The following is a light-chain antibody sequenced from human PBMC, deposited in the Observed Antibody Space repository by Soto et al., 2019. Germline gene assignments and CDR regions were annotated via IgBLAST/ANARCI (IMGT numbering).Light chain of an antibody. V-gene: IGLV2-14*03. CDR2: DVS. CDR1: SSDVGGYNY. Sequence: QSVLTKPASVSGSPGQSITISCTGTSSDVGGYNYVSWYQHHPGKAPKLMIYDVSNRPSGVSNRLSGSKSGNTASLTISGLQPEDEADYYCSSYTTSNTRQIVFGTGTKVTVL. J-gene: IGLJ1*01. CDR3: SSYTTSNTRQIV.